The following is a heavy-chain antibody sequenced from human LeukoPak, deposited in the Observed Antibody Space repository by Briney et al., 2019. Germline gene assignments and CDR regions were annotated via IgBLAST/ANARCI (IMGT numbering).Heavy chain of an antibody. Sequence: SETLSPTCTVSGGSISSYYWSWIRQPPGKGLEWIGYIYYSGSTNYNPSLKSRVTISVDTSKNQFSLKLSSVTAADTAVYYCARVHELRSSSWYYFDYWGQGTLVTVSS. CDR2: IYYSGST. J-gene: IGHJ4*02. CDR1: GGSISSYY. D-gene: IGHD6-13*01. V-gene: IGHV4-59*01. CDR3: ARVHELRSSSWYYFDY.